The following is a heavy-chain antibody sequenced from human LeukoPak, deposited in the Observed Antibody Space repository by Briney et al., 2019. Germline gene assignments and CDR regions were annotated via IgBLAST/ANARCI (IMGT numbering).Heavy chain of an antibody. J-gene: IGHJ4*02. D-gene: IGHD2-8*01. CDR3: AKDAGRGYYTSDY. CDR1: GFTFDDFG. Sequence: GGSLRLTCAASGFTFDDFGMTWVRQVPGKGLEWVSGINWNGGNSAHADSVRGRFTISRDNAKSSLYLQMNSLTPEDTALYYCAKDAGRGYYTSDYWGQGTRVTVSS. CDR2: INWNGGNS. V-gene: IGHV3-20*04.